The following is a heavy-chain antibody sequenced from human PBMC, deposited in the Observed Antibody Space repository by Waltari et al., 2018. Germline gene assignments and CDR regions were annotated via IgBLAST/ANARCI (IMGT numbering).Heavy chain of an antibody. CDR3: ARLAPRTYRSPVPGRHYYYGMDV. D-gene: IGHD3-10*01. CDR1: GFRFSNYW. V-gene: IGHV3-74*03. J-gene: IGHJ6*02. CDR2: ICTHGSTM. Sequence: EEQLLESGGGLVQPGDSLRLSCAGSGFRFSNYWINWVRQAPGKGLVWVARICTHGSTMTYADSVKGLFTISRDNAQNTVFLQMKRLRAQDTAVYYCARLAPRTYRSPVPGRHYYYGMDVWGQGTTVTVSS.